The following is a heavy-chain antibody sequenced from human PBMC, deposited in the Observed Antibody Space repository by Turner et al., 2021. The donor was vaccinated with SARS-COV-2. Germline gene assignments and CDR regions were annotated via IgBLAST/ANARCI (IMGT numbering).Heavy chain of an antibody. CDR2: IIPIFGTA. V-gene: IGHV1-69*01. CDR3: ARRIQLWSLPGASDI. Sequence: QVQLVQSGAEVKKPGSSVKVSCKASGGTFSSYGISWVRQAPGQGLEWMGGIIPIFGTANYAQKFQCRVTITADESTSTAYMELSSLRSEDTAVYYCARRIQLWSLPGASDIWGQGTMVTVSS. J-gene: IGHJ3*02. CDR1: GGTFSSYG. D-gene: IGHD5-18*01.